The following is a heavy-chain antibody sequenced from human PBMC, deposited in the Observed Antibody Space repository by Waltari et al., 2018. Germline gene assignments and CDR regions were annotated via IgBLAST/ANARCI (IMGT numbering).Heavy chain of an antibody. CDR3: ATSKNFGLPGAFDS. V-gene: IGHV4-39*01. CDR1: GDSISSSLYN. Sequence: QLHLQESGPGVVKPWETLSLTCLVSGDSISSSLYNWGWFRKSPGSRLAWIGCLFHSGRAYFSPTLTTRLTLSVESSKNPYSLRLTSVSAADTALYFCATSKNFGLPGAFDSWGQGTPITVSA. D-gene: IGHD7-27*01. J-gene: IGHJ4*02. CDR2: LFHSGRA.